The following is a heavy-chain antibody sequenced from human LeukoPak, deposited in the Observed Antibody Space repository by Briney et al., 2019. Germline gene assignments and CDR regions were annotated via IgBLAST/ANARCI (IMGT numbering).Heavy chain of an antibody. CDR1: GFTVSSNY. CDR3: ASADYYGSGSYYYYYGMDV. J-gene: IGHJ6*02. D-gene: IGHD3-10*01. V-gene: IGHV3-66*01. Sequence: GGSLRLSCAASGFTVSSNYMSWVRQAPGKGLEWVSVIYSGGSTYYADSVKGRFTISRDNSKNTLYLQVNSLRAEDTAVYYCASADYYGSGSYYYYYGMDVWGQGTTVTVSS. CDR2: IYSGGST.